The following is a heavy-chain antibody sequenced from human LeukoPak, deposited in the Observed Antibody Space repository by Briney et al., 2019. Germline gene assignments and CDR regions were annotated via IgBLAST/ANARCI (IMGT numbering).Heavy chain of an antibody. V-gene: IGHV4-59*08. Sequence: PSETLSLTCTVSGGSISSYYWSWIRQPPGKGLEWIGYIYYSGSTNYNPSLKSRVTISVDTSKNQFSLKLSSVTAADTAVYHCARRASSGYYYIDYWGQGTLVTVSS. CDR2: IYYSGST. D-gene: IGHD3-22*01. CDR1: GGSISSYY. CDR3: ARRASSGYYYIDY. J-gene: IGHJ4*02.